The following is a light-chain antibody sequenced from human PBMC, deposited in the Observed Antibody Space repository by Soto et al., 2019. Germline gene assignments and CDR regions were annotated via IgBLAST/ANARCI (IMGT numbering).Light chain of an antibody. CDR2: VAS. CDR3: QQYNVCPLP. Sequence: EIVMTQSPATLSVSPGERATLSCRASQSVSSNLAWYQQKPGQTPKLLIYVASTRATGIPARFSGSGSGTAFTLTISSLQSEDFAVYYCQQYNVCPLPFGGGTKVEFK. J-gene: IGKJ4*01. CDR1: QSVSSN. V-gene: IGKV3-15*01.